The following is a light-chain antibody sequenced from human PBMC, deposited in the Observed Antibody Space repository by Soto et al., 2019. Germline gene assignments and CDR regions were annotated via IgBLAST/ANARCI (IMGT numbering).Light chain of an antibody. J-gene: IGKJ2*01. Sequence: EIVLTQSPGTLSLSPGERATLSCRASQSVSSSHLVWYQQQPGQAPRLLIYAASSRATGIPDRFSGSGSGTDFTLTISRLEPEDFAVYYCQQFGAAPPTFGQGTKLELK. V-gene: IGKV3-20*01. CDR2: AAS. CDR1: QSVSSSH. CDR3: QQFGAAPPT.